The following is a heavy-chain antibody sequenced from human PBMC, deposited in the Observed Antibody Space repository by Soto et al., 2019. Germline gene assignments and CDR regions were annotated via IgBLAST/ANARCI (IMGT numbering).Heavy chain of an antibody. Sequence: ASVKVSCKASGYTFTSYAMHWVRQAPGQRLEWMGWINAGNGNTKYSQKFQGRVTITRDTSASTAYMELSSLRSEDTAVYYCARPPLTGDLRYYFDYWGQGTLVTVSS. CDR3: ARPPLTGDLRYYFDY. J-gene: IGHJ4*02. CDR1: GYTFTSYA. V-gene: IGHV1-3*01. D-gene: IGHD7-27*01. CDR2: INAGNGNT.